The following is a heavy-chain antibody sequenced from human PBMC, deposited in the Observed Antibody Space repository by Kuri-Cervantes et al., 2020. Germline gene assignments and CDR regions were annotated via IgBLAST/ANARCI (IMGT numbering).Heavy chain of an antibody. CDR3: AREVVIGVDDAFDI. V-gene: IGHV3-23*01. CDR2: ISGSGGST. D-gene: IGHD4-23*01. J-gene: IGHJ3*02. CDR1: GFTFSSYA. Sequence: GGSLRLSCAASGFTFSSYAMSWVRQAPGKGLEWVSAISGSGGSTYYADLVKGRFTISRDNAKNSLYLQMNSPRAEDTAMYYCAREVVIGVDDAFDIWGQGTMVTVSS.